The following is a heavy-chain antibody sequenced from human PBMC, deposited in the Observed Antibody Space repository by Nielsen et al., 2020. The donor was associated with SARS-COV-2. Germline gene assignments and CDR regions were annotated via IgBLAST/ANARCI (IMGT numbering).Heavy chain of an antibody. CDR2: IGGSGDIT. J-gene: IGHJ4*02. CDR3: ARDGSGWYIGY. CDR1: GFTFSNYA. V-gene: IGHV3-23*01. D-gene: IGHD6-19*01. Sequence: GESLKISCAASGFTFSNYAMSWVRQAPGKGLEWVSTIGGSGDITYYGDSVKGRFTIARDNSKNTLYLQMNSLRAEDTAVYYCARDGSGWYIGYWGQGTLVTVSS.